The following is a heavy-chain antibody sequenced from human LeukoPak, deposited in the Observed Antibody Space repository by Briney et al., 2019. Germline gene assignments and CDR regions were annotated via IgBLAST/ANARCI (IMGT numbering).Heavy chain of an antibody. CDR1: GFTFSNCW. CDR2: IKEDGTDK. V-gene: IGHV3-7*01. D-gene: IGHD6-13*01. Sequence: PGGSLRLSCAASGFTFSNCWMRWVRQAPGKGLEWVANIKEDGTDKNYMDSVKGRFTISRDNAKNSLFLQMNSLRAEDTAVYYCARERIATASAGDYWGQGTLVTVSS. J-gene: IGHJ4*02. CDR3: ARERIATASAGDY.